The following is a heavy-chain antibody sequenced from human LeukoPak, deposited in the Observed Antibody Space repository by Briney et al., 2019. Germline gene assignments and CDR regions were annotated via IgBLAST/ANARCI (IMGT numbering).Heavy chain of an antibody. CDR3: ARGRGYCSGGSCYWGWFNWFDP. V-gene: IGHV4-34*01. J-gene: IGHJ5*02. CDR2: INHSGST. D-gene: IGHD2-15*01. Sequence: SETLSLTCAVYGGSFSGYYWSWIRQPPGKGLEWIGEINHSGSTNYNPSLKSRVTISVGTSKNQFSLKLSSVTAADTAVYYCARGRGYCSGGSCYWGWFNWFDPWGQGTLVTVSS. CDR1: GGSFSGYY.